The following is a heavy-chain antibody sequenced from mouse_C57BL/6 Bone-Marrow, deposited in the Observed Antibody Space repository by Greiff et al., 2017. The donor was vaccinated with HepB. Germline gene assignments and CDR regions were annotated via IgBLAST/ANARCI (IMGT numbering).Heavy chain of an antibody. V-gene: IGHV1-15*01. Sequence: QVQLKHSGAELVRPGASVTLSCKASGYTFTDYEMHWVKQTPVHGLEWIGAIDPETGGTAYNQKFKGKAILTADKSSSTAYMELRSLTSEDSAVYYCTRSLHYYGSSYWYFDVWGTGTTVTVSS. CDR3: TRSLHYYGSSYWYFDV. CDR2: IDPETGGT. J-gene: IGHJ1*03. CDR1: GYTFTDYE. D-gene: IGHD1-1*01.